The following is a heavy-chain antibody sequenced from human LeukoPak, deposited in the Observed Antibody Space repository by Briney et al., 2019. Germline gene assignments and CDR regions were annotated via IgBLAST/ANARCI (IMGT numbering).Heavy chain of an antibody. J-gene: IGHJ4*02. CDR1: GFTFSSYA. CDR3: AKDTGAAFGY. V-gene: IGHV3-64*01. CDR2: ISSNGGST. D-gene: IGHD1-26*01. Sequence: GGSLRLSCAASGFTFSSYAMHWVRQAPGKGLEYVSAISSNGGSTYYANSVKGRFTISRDNSKNTLYLQMNSLRAEDTAVYYCAKDTGAAFGYWGQGTLVTVSS.